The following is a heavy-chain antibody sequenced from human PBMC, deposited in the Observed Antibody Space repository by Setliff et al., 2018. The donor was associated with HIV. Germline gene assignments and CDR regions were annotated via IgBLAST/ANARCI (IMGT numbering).Heavy chain of an antibody. D-gene: IGHD1-26*01. CDR1: GYSISSGYN. J-gene: IGHJ4*02. V-gene: IGHV4-38-2*01. CDR2: SYHVGTT. Sequence: PSETLSLTCAVSGYSISSGYNWGWIRQSPEKGLEWIANSYHVGTTYYNPSLKSRVTMSVDTSKHQFSLNLNSVTAADTAVYFCATSEWELIDFDYWGQGTLVTVSS. CDR3: ATSEWELIDFDY.